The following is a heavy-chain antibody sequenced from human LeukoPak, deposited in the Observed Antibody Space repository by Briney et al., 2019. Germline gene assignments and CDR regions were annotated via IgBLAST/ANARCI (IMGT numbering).Heavy chain of an antibody. CDR2: INPRTEST. D-gene: IGHD6-19*01. J-gene: IGHJ4*02. Sequence: ASVKVSCKASGYTFTTYYIHWMRQAPGQGLEWMGMINPRTESTSHAQKLQDRLTMTRDTSTSTVYMELSRLRSDDTAVYYCARGVAVAGNYWGQGTLVTVSS. CDR3: ARGVAVAGNY. CDR1: GYTFTTYY. V-gene: IGHV1-46*04.